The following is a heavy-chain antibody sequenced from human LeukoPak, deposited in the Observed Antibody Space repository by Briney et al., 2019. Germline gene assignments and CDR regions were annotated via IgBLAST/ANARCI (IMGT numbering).Heavy chain of an antibody. V-gene: IGHV3-7*01. J-gene: IGHJ4*02. Sequence: GGSLRLSCVASGFTFSSYWMSWVRQAPGKGLEWVANIKQDGSEKYYVDSVKGRFTISRDNAKNSLYLQMNSLRAEDTAVYYCARDSGRVVCWGRGILVTVSA. CDR1: GFTFSSYW. CDR2: IKQDGSEK. D-gene: IGHD1-26*01. CDR3: ARDSGRVVC.